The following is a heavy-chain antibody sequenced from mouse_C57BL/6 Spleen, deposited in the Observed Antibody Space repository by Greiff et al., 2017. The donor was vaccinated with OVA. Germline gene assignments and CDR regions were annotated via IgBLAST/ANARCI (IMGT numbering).Heavy chain of an antibody. Sequence: EVQLQQSGAELVRPGASVKLSCTASGFNIKDDYMHWVKQRPEQGLEWIGWIDPENGDTEYASKFQGKATITADTSSNTAYLQLSSLTSEDTAVYYCTTGTLSKAWFAYWGQGTLVTVSA. CDR1: GFNIKDDY. D-gene: IGHD2-5*01. J-gene: IGHJ3*01. CDR3: TTGTLSKAWFAY. V-gene: IGHV14-4*01. CDR2: IDPENGDT.